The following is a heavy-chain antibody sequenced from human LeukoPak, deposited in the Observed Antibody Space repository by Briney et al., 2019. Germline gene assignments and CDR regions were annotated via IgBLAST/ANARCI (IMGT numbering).Heavy chain of an antibody. CDR1: GGSFSGYY. J-gene: IGHJ4*02. Sequence: SETLSLTCAVYGGSFSGYYWSWIRQPAGKGLECIGEINHSGSTNYNPSLKSRVTISVDTSKNQFSLKLSSVTAADTAVYYCARGSVVVVAATVFDYWGQGTLVTVSS. D-gene: IGHD2-15*01. CDR3: ARGSVVVVAATVFDY. CDR2: INHSGST. V-gene: IGHV4-34*01.